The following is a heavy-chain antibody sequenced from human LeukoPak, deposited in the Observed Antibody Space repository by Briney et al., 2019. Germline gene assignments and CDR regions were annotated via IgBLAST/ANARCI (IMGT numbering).Heavy chain of an antibody. D-gene: IGHD3-22*01. CDR2: IIPILGIA. Sequence: ASVKVSCKASGGTFSSYAISWVRQAPGQGLEWMGRIIPILGIANYAQKFQGRVTITADKSTSTAYMELSSLRSEDTAVYYCARHQGTPKGGPNYYDSSGYYYDWGQGTLVTVSS. CDR3: ARHQGTPKGGPNYYDSSGYYYD. CDR1: GGTFSSYA. J-gene: IGHJ4*02. V-gene: IGHV1-69*04.